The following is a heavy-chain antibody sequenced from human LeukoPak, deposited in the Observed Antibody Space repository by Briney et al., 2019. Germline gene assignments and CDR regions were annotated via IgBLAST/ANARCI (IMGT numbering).Heavy chain of an antibody. CDR2: ISYDGKNK. CDR3: ASLSMERLPHNGFDI. J-gene: IGHJ3*02. Sequence: PGGSLRLSCAASGFSFNTYGAHWIRQAPGKGLDWVAAISYDGKNKYYADSVKGRFTISRDTSKNTLDLQMNSLRVADTALYYCASLSMERLPHNGFDIWGQGTMVTVSS. CDR1: GFSFNTYG. V-gene: IGHV3-30*03. D-gene: IGHD1-26*01.